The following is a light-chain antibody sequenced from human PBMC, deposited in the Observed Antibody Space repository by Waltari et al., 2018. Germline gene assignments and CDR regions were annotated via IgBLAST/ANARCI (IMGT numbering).Light chain of an antibody. V-gene: IGLV1-44*01. J-gene: IGLJ3*02. CDR3: ASWDDSLNGHWV. CDR2: MNE. CDR1: SSNLGTNV. Sequence: QSVLTQPPSASGTPGQRVTISCSGTSSNLGTNVVNWYQQVPGTAPKLLIYMNELRPSGVPDRVSASKSGTSASLAISGRQSEDEAEYYCASWDDSLNGHWVFGGGTKVTVL.